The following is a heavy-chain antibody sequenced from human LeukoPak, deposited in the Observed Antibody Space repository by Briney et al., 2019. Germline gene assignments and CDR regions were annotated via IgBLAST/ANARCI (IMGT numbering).Heavy chain of an antibody. D-gene: IGHD3-22*01. CDR3: ARAYYYDSSSFSNHWYFEI. CDR1: GGSISSGDYY. Sequence: SETLSLTCTVSGGSISSGDYYWSWIRQPPGKGLEWIGYIYHSGSTYYNPSLKSRVTISVDTSKKQFSLKLSSVTAADTAVYYCARAYYYDSSSFSNHWYFEIWGRGTLVTVSS. J-gene: IGHJ2*01. V-gene: IGHV4-30-4*01. CDR2: IYHSGST.